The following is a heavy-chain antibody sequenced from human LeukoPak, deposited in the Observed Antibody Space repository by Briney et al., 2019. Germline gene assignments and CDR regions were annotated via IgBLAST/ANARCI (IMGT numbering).Heavy chain of an antibody. V-gene: IGHV3-7*01. J-gene: IGHJ4*02. Sequence: GGSLRLSCAASGFTFSSYWMSWVRQAPGKGLEWVANIKQDGSEKYYADSVKGRFTISRDNSKNTLYLQMNSLTADDTAVYYCAKDLTTVTSQGDYWGQGTLVTVSS. CDR3: AKDLTTVTSQGDY. CDR2: IKQDGSEK. D-gene: IGHD4-17*01. CDR1: GFTFSSYW.